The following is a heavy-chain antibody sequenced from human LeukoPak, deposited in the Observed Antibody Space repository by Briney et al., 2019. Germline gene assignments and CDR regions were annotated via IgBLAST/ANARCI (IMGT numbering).Heavy chain of an antibody. CDR1: GGSFSGYY. CDR2: INHSGST. V-gene: IGHV4-34*01. D-gene: IGHD5-12*01. Sequence: PSETLSLTCAVYGGSFSGYYWSWIRQPPGKGLEWIGEINHSGSTNYNPSLKSRVTISVDTSKNQFSLKLSSVTAADTAVYYCARGPARWLRLYHAFDIWGQGTMVTVSS. J-gene: IGHJ3*02. CDR3: ARGPARWLRLYHAFDI.